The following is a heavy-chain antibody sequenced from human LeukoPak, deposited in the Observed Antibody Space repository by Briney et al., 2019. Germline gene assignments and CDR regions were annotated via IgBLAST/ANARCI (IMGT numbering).Heavy chain of an antibody. CDR2: INHSGST. J-gene: IGHJ5*02. D-gene: IGHD2-21*02. CDR3: ARPRLAYCGGDCYSRWFDP. V-gene: IGHV4-34*01. Sequence: SETLSLTCAVYGGSFSGYYWSWIRQPPGKGLEWIGEINHSGSTNYNPSLKSRVTISVDTSKNQFSLKLGSVTAADTAVYYCARPRLAYCGGDCYSRWFDPWGQGTLVTVSS. CDR1: GGSFSGYY.